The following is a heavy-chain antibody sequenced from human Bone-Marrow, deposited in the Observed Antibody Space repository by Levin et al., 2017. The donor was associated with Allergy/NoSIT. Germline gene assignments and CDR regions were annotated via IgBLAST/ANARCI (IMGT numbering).Heavy chain of an antibody. D-gene: IGHD2/OR15-2a*01. CDR2: ITTTGTTT. Sequence: PGGSLRLSCATSGFNFSNFAMTWVRQAPGKGLEWVATITTTGTTTYYADSVKGRFTVSRDNSKNALSLQMNSLRVEDTALYYCAVKSRLEYWGRGTPVTVSA. J-gene: IGHJ4*02. CDR3: AVKSRLEY. CDR1: GFNFSNFA. V-gene: IGHV3-23*01.